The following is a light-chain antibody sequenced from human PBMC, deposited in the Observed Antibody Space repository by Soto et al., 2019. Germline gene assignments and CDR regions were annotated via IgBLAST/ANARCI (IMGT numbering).Light chain of an antibody. CDR1: SCDVGSYNL. CDR2: EVS. Sequence: QSALTQPASVSGSPGQSITISCTGTSCDVGSYNLVSWYQQHPGKAPKLMIYEVSKRPSGVSNRFSGSKSGNTASLTISGLQAEDEADYYCCSYAGSSTFKVFGGGTKVTVL. CDR3: CSYAGSSTFKV. V-gene: IGLV2-23*02. J-gene: IGLJ3*02.